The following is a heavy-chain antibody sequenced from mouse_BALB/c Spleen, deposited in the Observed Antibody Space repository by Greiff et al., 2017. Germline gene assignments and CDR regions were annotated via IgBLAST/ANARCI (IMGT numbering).Heavy chain of an antibody. CDR1: GFTFSSYT. J-gene: IGHJ3*01. CDR3: ARGNYGKAPWFAY. V-gene: IGHV5-9*03. Sequence: EVKLMESGGGLVKPGGSLKLSCAASGFTFSSYTMSWVRQTPEKRLEWVATISSGGGNTYYPDSVKGRFTISRDNAKNNLYLQMSSLRSEDTALYYCARGNYGKAPWFAYWGQGTLVTVSA. D-gene: IGHD2-1*01. CDR2: ISSGGGNT.